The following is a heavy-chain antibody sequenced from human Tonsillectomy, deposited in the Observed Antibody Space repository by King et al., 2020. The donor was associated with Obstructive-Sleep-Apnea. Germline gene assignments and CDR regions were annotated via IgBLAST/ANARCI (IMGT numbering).Heavy chain of an antibody. CDR2: ITWNSGSI. CDR3: AKDVDNYGAGGYGIDV. V-gene: IGHV3-9*01. Sequence: VQLVESGGALVQPGRSLRLSCVASGFTFDEYAMYWVRQAPGKGLEGVSGITWNSGSIGYADAVKGRFTISRENARKSLYLQMNSLSAEDTALYYCAKDVDNYGAGGYGIDVGGQGTTVTVSS. CDR1: GFTFDEYA. J-gene: IGHJ6*02. D-gene: IGHD3-10*01.